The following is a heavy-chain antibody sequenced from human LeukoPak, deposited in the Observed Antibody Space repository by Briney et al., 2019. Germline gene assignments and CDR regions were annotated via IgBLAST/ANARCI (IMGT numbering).Heavy chain of an antibody. J-gene: IGHJ1*01. CDR1: GGTFSSYA. CDR3: ARAEQQLVKGAEYFQH. D-gene: IGHD6-13*01. V-gene: IGHV1-69*04. CDR2: IIPILGIA. Sequence: ASVKVSCKASGGTFSSYAISWVRQAPGQGLEWMGRIIPILGIANYAQKFQGRVTITADKSTSTAYMELSSLRSEDTAVYYCARAEQQLVKGAEYFQHWGQGTLVTVSS.